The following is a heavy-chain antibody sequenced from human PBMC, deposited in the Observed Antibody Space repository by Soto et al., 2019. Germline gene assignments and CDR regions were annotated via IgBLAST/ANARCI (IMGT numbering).Heavy chain of an antibody. CDR2: ISSSSSYI. D-gene: IGHD5-12*01. Sequence: AGGSLRLSCAASGFTFSSYSMNWVRQAPGKGLEWVSSISSSSSYIYYADSVKGRFTISRDNAKNSLYLQMNSLRAEDTAVYYCVRDRSAVATTAHLQQTYYMDVWGKGTTVTVSS. CDR3: VRDRSAVATTAHLQQTYYMDV. CDR1: GFTFSSYS. V-gene: IGHV3-21*01. J-gene: IGHJ6*03.